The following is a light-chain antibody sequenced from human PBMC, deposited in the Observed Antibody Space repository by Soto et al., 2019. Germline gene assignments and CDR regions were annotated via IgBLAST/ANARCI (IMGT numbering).Light chain of an antibody. J-gene: IGLJ1*01. CDR3: QSYDSSLTTFV. CDR1: SSNIGAEYD. V-gene: IGLV1-40*01. CDR2: GDN. Sequence: QSVLTQPPSVSGAPGQRVAISCTGSSSNIGAEYDVHWYQQLPGTAPKRHIYGDNNRPSGVPDRFSGSKSGTSASLAITGLQPEDEADYYCQSYDSSLTTFVFGTGTKLTVL.